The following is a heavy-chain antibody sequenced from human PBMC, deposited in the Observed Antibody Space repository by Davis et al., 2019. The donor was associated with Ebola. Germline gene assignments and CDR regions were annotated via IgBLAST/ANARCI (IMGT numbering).Heavy chain of an antibody. J-gene: IGHJ4*02. D-gene: IGHD6-13*01. CDR2: ISYDGSNK. CDR3: ARTSSTSRIAAAGMDY. CDR1: GFTFSSYA. Sequence: GESLKISCAASGFTFSSYAMHWVRQAPGKGLEWVAVISYDGSNKYYADSVQGRFTISRDNSKNTLYLQMNSLRAEDTAVYYCARTSSTSRIAAAGMDYWGQGTLVTVSS. V-gene: IGHV3-30-3*01.